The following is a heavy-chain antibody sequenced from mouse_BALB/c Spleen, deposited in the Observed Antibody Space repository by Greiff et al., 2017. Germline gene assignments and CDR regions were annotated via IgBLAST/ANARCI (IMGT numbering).Heavy chain of an antibody. CDR2: IWAGGST. J-gene: IGHJ4*01. V-gene: IGHV2-9*02. CDR3: AREGYRYDDAMDY. CDR1: GFSLTSYG. Sequence: VQLQQSGPGLVAPSQSLSITCTVSGFSLTSYGVHWVRQPPGKGLEWLGVIWAGGSTNYNSALMSRLSISKDNSKSQVFLKMNSLQTDDTAMYYCAREGYRYDDAMDYWGQGTSVTVSS. D-gene: IGHD2-14*01.